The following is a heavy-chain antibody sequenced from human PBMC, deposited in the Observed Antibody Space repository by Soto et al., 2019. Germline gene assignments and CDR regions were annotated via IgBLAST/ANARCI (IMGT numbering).Heavy chain of an antibody. CDR2: TYYTGST. J-gene: IGHJ2*01. V-gene: IGHV4-31*03. CDR3: ARGDSTSTPYWYFDL. CDR1: GDSISRGGYH. Sequence: SETLSLTCTVSGDSISRGGYHWTWIRQHPGKGLEWIGYTYYTGSTYYNPSLKSRVTISEDTSKNQFSLKLSSVTAADTAVYYCARGDSTSTPYWYFDLWGRGTLVTVS. D-gene: IGHD6-6*01.